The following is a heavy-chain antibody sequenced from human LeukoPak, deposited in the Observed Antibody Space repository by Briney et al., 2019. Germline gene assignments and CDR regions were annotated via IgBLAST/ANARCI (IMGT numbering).Heavy chain of an antibody. J-gene: IGHJ5*02. V-gene: IGHV4-39*01. CDR3: ASHIHDYRQGVNWFDP. Sequence: PSETLSLTCTVSVGSISSSSYYWGWIRQPPGKGLECIGSIYYSGSTYYNPSLKSRVTISVDTSKNQFSLKLSSVTAADTAVYYCASHIHDYRQGVNWFDPWGQGTLVTVSS. CDR2: IYYSGST. CDR1: VGSISSSSYY. D-gene: IGHD4-11*01.